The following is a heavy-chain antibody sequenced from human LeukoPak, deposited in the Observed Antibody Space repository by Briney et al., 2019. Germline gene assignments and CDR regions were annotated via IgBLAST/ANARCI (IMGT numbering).Heavy chain of an antibody. V-gene: IGHV4-34*01. CDR3: ARPRYGSGSLDS. D-gene: IGHD3-10*01. CDR1: GESFSGHY. J-gene: IGHJ4*02. CDR2: INHSGST. Sequence: SETLSLTCAVYGESFSGHYWTWVRQPPGKGLEWIGEINHSGSTTSNPSLNNRVTISVDTSKNQFSLKLTSVTAADTAVYYCARPRYGSGSLDSWGQGTLVTVSS.